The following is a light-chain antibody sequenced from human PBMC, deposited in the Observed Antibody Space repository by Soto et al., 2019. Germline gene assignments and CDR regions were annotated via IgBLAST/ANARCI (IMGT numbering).Light chain of an antibody. J-gene: IGKJ1*01. CDR3: QQYAGSPLT. V-gene: IGKV3-20*01. CDR2: GAS. Sequence: ENVLTQSPGTLSLSPGDRATLSCRASQSLSSTYLAWYQQKPGQPPRLLIYGASNRATGIPDRFSGSGSGTDFTLTISRLEPEDFAVYYCQQYAGSPLTFGQGTKVDI. CDR1: QSLSSTY.